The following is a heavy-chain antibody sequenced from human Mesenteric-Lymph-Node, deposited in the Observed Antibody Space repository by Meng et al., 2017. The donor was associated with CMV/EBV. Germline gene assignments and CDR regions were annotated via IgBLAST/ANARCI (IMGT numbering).Heavy chain of an antibody. D-gene: IGHD3-10*01. CDR2: ISGSGGST. V-gene: IGHV3-23*01. Sequence: GESLKISCAASGFTFNNYAMNWVRQAPGKGLEWVSAISGSGGSTYYADSVKGRFTISRDNSKNTLYLQMDSLRAEDTAVYYCARGWGEDWGQGTLVTVSS. CDR1: GFTFNNYA. J-gene: IGHJ4*02. CDR3: ARGWGED.